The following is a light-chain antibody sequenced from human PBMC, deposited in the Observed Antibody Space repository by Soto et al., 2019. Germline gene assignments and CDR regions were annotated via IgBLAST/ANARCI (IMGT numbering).Light chain of an antibody. CDR2: GAS. V-gene: IGKV3-20*01. J-gene: IGKJ2*01. CDR3: YQYGDSPHT. Sequence: EIVLTQSPGTLSVSPGERATLSCRASQTLTNRYLAWYQQRAGQAPSRLIYGASSSADGIPDRFSGSGSWTNVMITISRLVPEDFSVYYCYQYGDSPHTFGQGTKLQIK. CDR1: QTLTNRY.